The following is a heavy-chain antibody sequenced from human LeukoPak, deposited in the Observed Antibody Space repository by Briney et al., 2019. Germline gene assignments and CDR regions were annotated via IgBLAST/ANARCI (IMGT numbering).Heavy chain of an antibody. CDR2: IYPGDSDI. V-gene: IGHV5-51*01. J-gene: IGHJ4*02. CDR1: GYSFTTYW. Sequence: GESLNISCKASGYSFTTYWIGWARQMPGKGLKWTRIIYPGDSDIRYSPSFQGQVTISADKSITTAYLQWSTLKASDTAMYYCARQTRDYGDRHFDYWGQGTLVTVSS. D-gene: IGHD4-17*01. CDR3: ARQTRDYGDRHFDY.